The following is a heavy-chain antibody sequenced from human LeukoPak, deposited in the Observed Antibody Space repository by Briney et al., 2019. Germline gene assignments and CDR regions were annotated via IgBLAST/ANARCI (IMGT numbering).Heavy chain of an antibody. V-gene: IGHV3-53*01. CDR1: GFTVSSNY. J-gene: IGHJ6*02. CDR3: ARSYYDFWSGYYPNYYYYGMDV. CDR2: IYSGGST. Sequence: SGGSPRLSCAASGFTVSSNYMSWVRQAPGKGLEWVSVIYSGGSTYYADSVKGRFTISGDNSKNTLYLQMNSLRAEDTAVYYCARSYYDFWSGYYPNYYYYGMDVWGQGTTVTVSS. D-gene: IGHD3-3*01.